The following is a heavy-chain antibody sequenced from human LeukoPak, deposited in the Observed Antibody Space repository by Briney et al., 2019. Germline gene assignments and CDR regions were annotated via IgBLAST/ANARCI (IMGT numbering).Heavy chain of an antibody. CDR2: INNDESHT. V-gene: IGHV3-74*01. CDR3: ASPYSSSSPYYFDY. Sequence: GGSLRLSCAASGFTFSSYWMHWVRQAPGKGLVWVSRINNDESHTTYADSVKGRFTISRDNAKNTLYLQVNSLRAEDTAVYYCASPYSSSSPYYFDYWGQGTLVTVSS. J-gene: IGHJ4*02. CDR1: GFTFSSYW. D-gene: IGHD6-6*01.